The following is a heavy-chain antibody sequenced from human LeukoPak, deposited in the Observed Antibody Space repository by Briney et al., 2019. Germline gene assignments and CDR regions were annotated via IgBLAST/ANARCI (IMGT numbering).Heavy chain of an antibody. CDR2: ISHTSDAI. D-gene: IGHD3-22*01. CDR3: ARASPSGYDY. J-gene: IGHJ4*02. CDR1: GFTFSTYG. V-gene: IGHV3-48*02. Sequence: GGSLRLSCAASGFTFSTYGMNWVRQAPGKGLEWVSYISHTSDAIYYPDSVKGRFTISRDNAKNSLYLQMNSLRDEDTAVYFCARASPSGYDYWGQGTLVTVSS.